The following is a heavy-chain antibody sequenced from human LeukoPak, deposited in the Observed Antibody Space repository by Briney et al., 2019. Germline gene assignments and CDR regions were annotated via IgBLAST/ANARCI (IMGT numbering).Heavy chain of an antibody. V-gene: IGHV1-2*06. J-gene: IGHJ4*02. CDR1: GYTFTSYG. Sequence: ASVKVSCKASGYTFTSYGISWVRQAPGQGLEWMGRINPNSGGTNYAQKFQGRVTMTRDTSINTAYMDLSRLRSDDTAVYYCARGRNSVYYFNVVAPSYFDYWSQGTLVTVSS. CDR2: INPNSGGT. D-gene: IGHD3-22*01. CDR3: ARGRNSVYYFNVVAPSYFDY.